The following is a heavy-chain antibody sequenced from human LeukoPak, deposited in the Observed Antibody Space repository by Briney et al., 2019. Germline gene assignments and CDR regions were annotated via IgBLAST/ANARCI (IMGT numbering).Heavy chain of an antibody. V-gene: IGHV3-33*01. Sequence: GGSLGLSCAASGFTFSSYGMHWVRQAPGKGLEWVAVIWYDGSNKYYADSVKGRFTISRDNSKNTLYLQMNSLRAEDTAVYYCARVKRIAAARGPAFDIWGQGTMVTVSS. J-gene: IGHJ3*02. CDR2: IWYDGSNK. CDR1: GFTFSSYG. D-gene: IGHD6-13*01. CDR3: ARVKRIAAARGPAFDI.